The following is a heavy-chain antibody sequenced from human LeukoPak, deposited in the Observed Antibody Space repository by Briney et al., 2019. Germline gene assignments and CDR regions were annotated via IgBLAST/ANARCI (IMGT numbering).Heavy chain of an antibody. J-gene: IGHJ6*03. D-gene: IGHD1-26*01. CDR3: VRDDPGGATDDYYFYYYMDV. Sequence: ASVKVSCKASGGTFSSYAISWVRQAPGQGLEWIGWMSAYNHRTRYLQKLQGRVTMTIDTSTTTAFLEVESLRSDDTGVYFFVRDDPGGATDDYYFYYYMDVWGEGTAVIVS. CDR2: MSAYNHRT. CDR1: GGTFSSYA. V-gene: IGHV1-18*01.